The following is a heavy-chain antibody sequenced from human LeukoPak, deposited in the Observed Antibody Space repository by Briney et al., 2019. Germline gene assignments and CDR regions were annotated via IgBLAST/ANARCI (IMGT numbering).Heavy chain of an antibody. Sequence: GGSLRLSCAASGFTSSSYEMNWVRQAPGKGLEWVSYISSSGSTIYYADSVKGRFTISRDNAENSLYLQMNSLRAEDTAVYYCARGPERTGVGTRYYYDMDVWGQGTTVTVSS. CDR3: ARGPERTGVGTRYYYDMDV. CDR1: GFTSSSYE. V-gene: IGHV3-48*03. J-gene: IGHJ6*02. D-gene: IGHD2-8*01. CDR2: ISSSGSTI.